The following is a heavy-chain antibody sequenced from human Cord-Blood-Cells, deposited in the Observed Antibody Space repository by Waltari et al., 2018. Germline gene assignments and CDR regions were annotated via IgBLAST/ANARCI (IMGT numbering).Heavy chain of an antibody. CDR1: GFTFSSYG. Sequence: QVQLVESGGGVVQPGRSLRLSCAASGFTFSSYGMHWVRQAQGKGLEWVAVISYDGSNKYYADSVKGRFTISRDNSKNTLYLQMNSLRAEDTAVYYCAKDSPSIVGAIGAFDIWGQGTMVTVSS. CDR3: AKDSPSIVGAIGAFDI. CDR2: ISYDGSNK. D-gene: IGHD1-26*01. V-gene: IGHV3-30*18. J-gene: IGHJ3*02.